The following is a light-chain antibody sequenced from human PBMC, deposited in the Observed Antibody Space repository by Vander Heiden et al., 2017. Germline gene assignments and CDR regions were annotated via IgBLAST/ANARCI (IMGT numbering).Light chain of an antibody. CDR3: QQDDSTPST. J-gene: IGKJ2*01. Sequence: DIVMTQSPDSLVVSLGERATINCKSSQSVLYSSNNKNYLAWYQQKPGQPPKLLIYWASTRESGVPDRFSGSGSGTDFTLTISSLQAEDVAVYYCQQDDSTPSTFGQGTKMEIK. V-gene: IGKV4-1*01. CDR1: QSVLYSSNNKNY. CDR2: WAS.